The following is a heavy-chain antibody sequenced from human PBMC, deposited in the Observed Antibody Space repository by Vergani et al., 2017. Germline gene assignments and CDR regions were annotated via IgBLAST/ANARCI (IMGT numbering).Heavy chain of an antibody. CDR2: IWYDGSNK. CDR1: GYTFSSYG. J-gene: IGHJ4*01. CDR3: VKEKIDLGSYFFDS. V-gene: IGHV3-33*06. D-gene: IGHD2/OR15-2a*01. Sequence: QVQLVESGGGVVQPGRSLRLSCAASGYTFSSYGMHWVRQAPGKGLEWVAVIWYDGSNKYYADSVKGRFTISRDNSKNTLSLQMNSLTAEDTAIYYCVKEKIDLGSYFFDSWGHGILVTVSS.